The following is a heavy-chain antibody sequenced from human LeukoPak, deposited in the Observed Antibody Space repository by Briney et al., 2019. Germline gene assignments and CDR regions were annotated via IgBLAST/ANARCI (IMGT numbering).Heavy chain of an antibody. V-gene: IGHV1-2*02. J-gene: IGHJ4*02. CDR1: GYTFTGYY. D-gene: IGHD3-10*01. CDR3: ARDKISSITPFDY. CDR2: INPNSGGT. Sequence: ASVKVSCKAFGYTFTGYYMHWVRQAPGQGLEWMGWINPNSGGTNYAQKFQGRVTMTRDTSISTAYMELSRLRSGDTAVYYCARDKISSITPFDYWGQGTLVTVCS.